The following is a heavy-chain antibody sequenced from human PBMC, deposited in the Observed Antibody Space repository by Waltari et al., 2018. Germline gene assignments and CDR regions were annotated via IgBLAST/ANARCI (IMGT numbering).Heavy chain of an antibody. CDR1: GGSLSSSSYY. V-gene: IGHV4-39*01. CDR3: ATLPLTAFDI. CDR2: IYYSGST. J-gene: IGHJ3*02. D-gene: IGHD2-2*01. Sequence: QLQLQESGPGLVKPSETLSLTCTVSGGSLSSSSYYWGWIRQPPGKGLEWIGSIYYSGSTYYNPALKGRVTISVDTSKNQFSLKLSSVTAADTAVYYCATLPLTAFDIWGQGTMVTVSS.